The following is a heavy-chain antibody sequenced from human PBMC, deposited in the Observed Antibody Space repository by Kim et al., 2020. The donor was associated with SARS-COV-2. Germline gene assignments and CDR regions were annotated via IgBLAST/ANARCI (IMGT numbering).Heavy chain of an antibody. J-gene: IGHJ4*02. CDR3: ARDGSNWPFDS. Sequence: SETLSLTCTVSGGSISSYYWNWIRQSAGKGLEWIGRIYTSGSTNYNPSLKSQVSMSLDTSKKQFSLKLSSVTAADTAVYYCARDGSNWPFDSWGEGTLVT. CDR2: IYTSGST. V-gene: IGHV4-4*07. CDR1: GGSISSYY. D-gene: IGHD1-20*01.